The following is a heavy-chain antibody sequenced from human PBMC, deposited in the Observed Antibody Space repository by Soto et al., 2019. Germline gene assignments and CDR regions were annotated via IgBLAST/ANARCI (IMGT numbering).Heavy chain of an antibody. Sequence: EVQLLESGGGLVQPGGSLRLSCAASGFTFSSYAMSWVRQAPGKGLEWVSAISGSGGSTYYADSVKGRFTIYRDNSKNTLYLQMNSLRAEDTAVYYCAKDSPYGSGSHRYWYFDLWGRGTLVTVSS. CDR3: AKDSPYGSGSHRYWYFDL. CDR1: GFTFSSYA. D-gene: IGHD3-10*01. J-gene: IGHJ2*01. V-gene: IGHV3-23*01. CDR2: ISGSGGST.